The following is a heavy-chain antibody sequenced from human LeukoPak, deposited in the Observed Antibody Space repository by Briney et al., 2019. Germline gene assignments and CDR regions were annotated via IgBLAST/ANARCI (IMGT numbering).Heavy chain of an antibody. D-gene: IGHD6-19*01. CDR2: INSDGSST. J-gene: IGHJ4*02. CDR3: ARVKQWLVQDYFDY. CDR1: GFTFSSYW. V-gene: IGHV3-74*01. Sequence: GGSLRLSCAASGFTFSSYWMHWVRQAPGKGLVWVSRINSDGSSTSYADSVKCRFTISRDNAKNTLYLQMNSLRAEDTAVYYCARVKQWLVQDYFDYWGQGTLVTVSS.